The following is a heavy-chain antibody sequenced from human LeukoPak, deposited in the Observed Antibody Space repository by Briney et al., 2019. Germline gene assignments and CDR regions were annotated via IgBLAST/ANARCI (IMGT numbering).Heavy chain of an antibody. CDR1: GFPFSSYA. J-gene: IGHJ6*02. CDR2: VKSDGSST. CDR3: TRDHGMDV. V-gene: IGHV3-74*01. Sequence: TGGSLRLSCAASGFPFSSYAMHWVRQVPGKGLVWVSRVKSDGSSTTYADSVKGRFTISRDNAKNTLYLQMNSLRAEDTAVYYCTRDHGMDVWGHGTTVTVSS.